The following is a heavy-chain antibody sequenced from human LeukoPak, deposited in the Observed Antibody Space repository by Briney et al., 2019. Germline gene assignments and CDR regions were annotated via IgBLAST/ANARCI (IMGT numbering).Heavy chain of an antibody. V-gene: IGHV3-23*01. CDR2: ISGSGGNT. CDR1: GFTFSRYA. Sequence: PGGSLRLSCAASGFTFSRYAMSRVRQSPGKGLEWVSAISGSGGNTYSADSVKGRCTISRDNSLQTLFLHMNSLRAEDTAVYYCARGMSATSGYLELEYWGQGALVTVST. D-gene: IGHD3-22*01. CDR3: ARGMSATSGYLELEY. J-gene: IGHJ4*02.